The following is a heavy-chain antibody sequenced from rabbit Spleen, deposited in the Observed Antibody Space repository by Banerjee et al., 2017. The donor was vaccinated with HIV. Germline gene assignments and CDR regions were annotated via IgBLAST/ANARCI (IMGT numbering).Heavy chain of an antibody. D-gene: IGHD1-1*01. J-gene: IGHJ4*01. CDR3: ARDLVAVIGWNFNL. CDR2: IAGGSDIA. Sequence: QSLEKSGGDLVKPGASLTLTCTASGFSFSSSDYMCWVRQAPGKGLEWIGFIAGGSDIAYYASWAKGRFTMSKTSSTTVTLQMTSLTAADTATYFCARDLVAVIGWNFNLWGPGTLVTVS. V-gene: IGHV1S40*01. CDR1: GFSFSSSDY.